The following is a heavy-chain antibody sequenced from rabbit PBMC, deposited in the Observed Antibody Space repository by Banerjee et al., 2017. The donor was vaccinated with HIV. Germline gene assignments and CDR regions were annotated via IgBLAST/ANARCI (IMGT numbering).Heavy chain of an antibody. CDR2: IYTGSSGDT. V-gene: IGHV1S40*01. Sequence: GFSFSVKYVLCWVRQAPGKGLEWIACIYTGSSGDTVYATWAKGRFTISKASWTTVTLQMTSLTAADTASYFCARDLAGVIGWNFNLWGPGTLVTVS. D-gene: IGHD4-1*01. CDR1: GFSFSVKYV. J-gene: IGHJ4*01. CDR3: ARDLAGVIGWNFNL.